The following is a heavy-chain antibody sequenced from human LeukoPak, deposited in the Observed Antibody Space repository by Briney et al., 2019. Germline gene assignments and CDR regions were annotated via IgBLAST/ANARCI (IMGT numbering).Heavy chain of an antibody. CDR1: GFTFSDHY. Sequence: PGGSLRLSCAASGFTFSDHYMDWVRQAPGEGLEWVGRTRNNGNSYTTEYAASVKGRFTISRDDSKNSLYLQMNSLKTEDTAVYYCARTNPYDSGNYALDYWGQGTLVTVSS. D-gene: IGHD3-10*01. CDR2: TRNNGNSYTT. V-gene: IGHV3-72*01. J-gene: IGHJ4*02. CDR3: ARTNPYDSGNYALDY.